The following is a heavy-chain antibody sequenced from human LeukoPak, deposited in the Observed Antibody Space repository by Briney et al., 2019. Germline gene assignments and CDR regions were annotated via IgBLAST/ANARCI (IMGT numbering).Heavy chain of an antibody. J-gene: IGHJ6*03. CDR1: GFTFSNAW. CDR2: IKSKTDGGTT. D-gene: IGHD3-3*01. CDR3: TTGPLYYDFWSGYSRGYYYYYMDV. Sequence: SGGSLRLSCAASGFTFSNAWMSWVRQAPGKGLEWVGRIKSKTDGGTTDYAAPVKGRLTISRDDSKNTLYLQMNSLKTEDTAVYYCTTGPLYYDFWSGYSRGYYYYYMDVWGKGTTVTVSS. V-gene: IGHV3-15*01.